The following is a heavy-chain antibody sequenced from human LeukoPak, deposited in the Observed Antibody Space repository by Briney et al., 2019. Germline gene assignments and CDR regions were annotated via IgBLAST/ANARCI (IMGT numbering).Heavy chain of an antibody. J-gene: IGHJ4*02. Sequence: SKTLSLTCTVSGGSISSSSYYWGWIRQPPGKGLEWIGSIYYSGSTYYNPSLKSRVTISVDTSKNQFSLKLSSVTAADTAVYYCARELLSDFDYWGQGTLVTVSS. D-gene: IGHD2-15*01. CDR1: GGSISSSSYY. V-gene: IGHV4-39*07. CDR3: ARELLSDFDY. CDR2: IYYSGST.